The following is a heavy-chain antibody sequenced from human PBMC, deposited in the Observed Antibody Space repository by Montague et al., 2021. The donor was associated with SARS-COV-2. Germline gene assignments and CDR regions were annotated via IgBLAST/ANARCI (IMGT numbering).Heavy chain of an antibody. J-gene: IGHJ4*02. V-gene: IGHV3-21*01. D-gene: IGHD2-21*01. CDR2: ISGRSSYI. CDR3: ARDSGIFVATYYFDY. CDR1: GFTFSSYS. Sequence: SRRLSFAVSGFTFSSYSMNWVRQAPGKGLEWVSSISGRSSYIYYADSVKGRFTISRDNARNSLHLQMNSLRAEDTAVYYCARDSGIFVATYYFDYWGQGTLVTGSS.